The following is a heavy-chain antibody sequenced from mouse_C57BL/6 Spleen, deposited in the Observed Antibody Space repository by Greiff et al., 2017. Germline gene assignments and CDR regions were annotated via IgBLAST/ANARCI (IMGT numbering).Heavy chain of an antibody. CDR3: ASYDYERAWFAY. D-gene: IGHD2-4*01. Sequence: VKLVESGPGLVAPSQSLSITCTVSGFSLTSYAISWVRQPPGKGLEWLGVIWTGGGTNYNSALKSRLSISKDNSKSQVFLKMNSLQTDDTARYYCASYDYERAWFAYWGQGTLVTVSA. V-gene: IGHV2-9-1*01. J-gene: IGHJ3*01. CDR1: GFSLTSYA. CDR2: IWTGGGT.